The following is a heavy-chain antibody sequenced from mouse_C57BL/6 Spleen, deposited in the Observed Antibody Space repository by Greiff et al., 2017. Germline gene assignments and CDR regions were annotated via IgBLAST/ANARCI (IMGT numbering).Heavy chain of an antibody. CDR2: INPSNGGT. J-gene: IGHJ2*01. CDR1: GYTFTSYW. D-gene: IGHD3-3*01. CDR3: AREGGRGDYFDY. V-gene: IGHV1-53*01. Sequence: QVQLKQPGTELVKPGASVKLSCKASGYTFTSYWMHWVKQRPGQGLEWIGNINPSNGGTNYNEKFKSKATLTVDKSSSTAYMQLSSLTSEDSAVYYCAREGGRGDYFDYWGQGTTLTVSS.